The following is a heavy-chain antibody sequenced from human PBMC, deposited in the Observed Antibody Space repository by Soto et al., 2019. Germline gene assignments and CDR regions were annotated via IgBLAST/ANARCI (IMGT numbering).Heavy chain of an antibody. CDR2: ISYDGSNK. D-gene: IGHD3-22*01. J-gene: IGHJ6*02. V-gene: IGHV3-30*18. Sequence: GGSLRLSCAASGFTLSSYGMHWVRQAPGKGLEWVAVISYDGSNKYYADSVKGRFTISRDNSKNTLYLQMNSLRAEDTAVYYCAKDDAHSSGYLYYYYGMDVWGQGTTVTVSS. CDR3: AKDDAHSSGYLYYYYGMDV. CDR1: GFTLSSYG.